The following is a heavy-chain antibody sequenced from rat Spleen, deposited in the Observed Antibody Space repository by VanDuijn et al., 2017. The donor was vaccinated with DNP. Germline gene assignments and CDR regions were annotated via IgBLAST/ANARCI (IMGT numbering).Heavy chain of an antibody. V-gene: IGHV5S10*01. Sequence: EVQLVESGGGVVQPGNSLKLSCAASGFTFSDSAMAWVRQSPKKGLEWVATIIYDGSHTFYRDSVKGRFTISRDNVKRTLYLQLDSLRSEDTATYYCTTGMYTTDLGYFDYWGQGVMVRVSS. J-gene: IGHJ2*01. CDR1: GFTFSDSA. CDR2: IIYDGSHT. D-gene: IGHD1-6*01. CDR3: TTGMYTTDLGYFDY.